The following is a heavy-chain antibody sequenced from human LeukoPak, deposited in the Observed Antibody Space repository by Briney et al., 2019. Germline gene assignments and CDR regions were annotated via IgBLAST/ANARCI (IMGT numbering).Heavy chain of an antibody. J-gene: IGHJ4*02. V-gene: IGHV4-39*07. Sequence: SETLSLTCTVSGGSISSSSYYWGWIRQPPGKGPEWIGSIYHSGSTYYNPSLKSRVTISVDTSKSQFSLKLSSVTAADTVVYYCARDDYGDYGSSRFFDYWGQGTLVTVSS. D-gene: IGHD4-17*01. CDR3: ARDDYGDYGSSRFFDY. CDR1: GGSISSSSYY. CDR2: IYHSGST.